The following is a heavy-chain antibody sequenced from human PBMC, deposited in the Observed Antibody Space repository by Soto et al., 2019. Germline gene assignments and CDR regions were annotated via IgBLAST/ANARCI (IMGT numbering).Heavy chain of an antibody. J-gene: IGHJ3*02. CDR1: GYTFTGYY. CDR2: INPNSGGT. D-gene: IGHD6-19*01. CDR3: AYLYSSAHEDAFDI. Sequence: ASVKVSCKASGYTFTGYYMHWVRQAPGQGLEWMGWINPNSGGTNYAQKFQGWVTMTRDTPISTAYMELSRLRSDDTAVYYCAYLYSSAHEDAFDIWGQGTMVTVSS. V-gene: IGHV1-2*04.